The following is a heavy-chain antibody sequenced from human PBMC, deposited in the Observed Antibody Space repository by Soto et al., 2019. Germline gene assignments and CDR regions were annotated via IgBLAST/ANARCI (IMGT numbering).Heavy chain of an antibody. CDR3: AHRQEYSSAKVGFVFDY. Sequence: QITLKESGPTLVKPTQTLTLTYTFSGFSLSTSGVGVGWIRQPPGKALEWLALIYWDDDKRYSPSLKSRLTITKDTSKNQVVLTMTNMDPVDTATYYCAHRQEYSSAKVGFVFDYWGQGTLVTVSS. CDR1: GFSLSTSGVG. V-gene: IGHV2-5*02. D-gene: IGHD6-19*01. J-gene: IGHJ4*02. CDR2: IYWDDDK.